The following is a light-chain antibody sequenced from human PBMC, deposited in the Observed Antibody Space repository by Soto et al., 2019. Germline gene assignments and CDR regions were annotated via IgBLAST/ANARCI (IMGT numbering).Light chain of an antibody. V-gene: IGLV2-14*01. CDR3: RSYRTTSTLV. CDR2: ENS. Sequence: QSALTQPASVSGSPGQSITISCTGTSSDVGSYNYVSWYQQHPGKAPKLMIYENSDRPSVVSNRFSGSKSDYTASLTISGLQAEDEADYYCRSYRTTSTLVFGTGTKLTVL. CDR1: SSDVGSYNY. J-gene: IGLJ1*01.